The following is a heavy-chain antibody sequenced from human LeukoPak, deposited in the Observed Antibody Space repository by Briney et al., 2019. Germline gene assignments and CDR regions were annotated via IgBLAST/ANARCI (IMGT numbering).Heavy chain of an antibody. V-gene: IGHV5-51*01. CDR1: GYSFTSYW. Sequence: GESLKISCKGSGYSFTSYWTVWVRQMPGKGLEWMRIIYPGDSDTRYSPSFQGRVTISADKSISTAYLQWSSLKASDTAMYYCARRDSIVGATSFDYWGQGTLVTVSS. CDR3: ARRDSIVGATSFDY. CDR2: IYPGDSDT. J-gene: IGHJ4*02. D-gene: IGHD1-26*01.